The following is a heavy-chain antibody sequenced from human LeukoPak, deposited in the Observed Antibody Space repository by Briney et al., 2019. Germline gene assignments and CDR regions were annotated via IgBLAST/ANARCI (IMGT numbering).Heavy chain of an antibody. Sequence: SETLSLTCTVSGGSISSYYWSWIRQPPGKGLEWIGYIYYSGSTNYNPSLKSRVTISVDTSKNQFSLKLSSVTAADTAVYYCARDGLRDEAHSSSWYGGHNWFDPWGQGPWSPSPQ. CDR3: ARDGLRDEAHSSSWYGGHNWFDP. CDR2: IYYSGST. D-gene: IGHD6-13*01. CDR1: GGSISSYY. V-gene: IGHV4-59*01. J-gene: IGHJ5*02.